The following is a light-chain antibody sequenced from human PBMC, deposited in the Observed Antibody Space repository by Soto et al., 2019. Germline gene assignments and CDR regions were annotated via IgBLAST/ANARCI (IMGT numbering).Light chain of an antibody. Sequence: IVLTQSPLSLPVTPGEPASISCRSSQSLLNSNGYNYLDWYLQKPGQSPQVLIYLGSNRGAGVPDRFSGSGSGTDFTLKISRVEAEDVGVYYCGQCLATPLTFGGGTKVEIK. J-gene: IGKJ4*01. CDR1: QSLLNSNGYNY. CDR3: GQCLATPLT. V-gene: IGKV2-28*01. CDR2: LGS.